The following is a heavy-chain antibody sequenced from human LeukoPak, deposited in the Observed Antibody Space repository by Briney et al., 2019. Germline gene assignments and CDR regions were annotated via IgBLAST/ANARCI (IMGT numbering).Heavy chain of an antibody. CDR3: AKDPRYDSSGYYQTPYFQH. V-gene: IGHV3-74*01. CDR2: INSDGSRT. D-gene: IGHD3-22*01. Sequence: GGSLRLSCAASGFTFSSYSMNWVRQAPGKGLVWVSRINSDGSRTSYADSVKGRFTISRDNAKNSLYLQMNSLRAEDTALYYCAKDPRYDSSGYYQTPYFQHWGQGTLVTVSS. CDR1: GFTFSSYS. J-gene: IGHJ1*01.